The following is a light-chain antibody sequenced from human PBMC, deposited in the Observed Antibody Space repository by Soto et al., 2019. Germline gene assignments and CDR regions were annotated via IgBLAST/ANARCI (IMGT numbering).Light chain of an antibody. V-gene: IGKV1-5*01. Sequence: DIQMTQSPSTLSASVGDRVTITCRASQTITRWMAWYQQKPGKAPKLLIYDASTLEGGVPSRFSGSGSGTEFTLTISSLQSEDFAVYYCQQYNKWPRWTFGQGTKVDI. J-gene: IGKJ1*01. CDR1: QTITRW. CDR3: QQYNKWPRWT. CDR2: DAS.